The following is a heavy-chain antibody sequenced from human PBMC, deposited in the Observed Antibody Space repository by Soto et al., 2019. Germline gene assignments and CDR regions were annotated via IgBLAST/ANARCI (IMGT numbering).Heavy chain of an antibody. V-gene: IGHV4-39*01. CDR3: ARHRHVLCGDDAFDF. J-gene: IGHJ3*01. CDR1: GDSISGSYF. CDR2: IYYRGKT. Sequence: QLQLQESGPGLVKPSETLSLTCTVSGDSISGSYFWAWIRQPPGKGLESIGNIYYRGKTNYNPSLRSRVTLSVDTPRNQFSLKLTSVTAADTSVYFCARHRHVLCGDDAFDFWGQGTMVVVSS. D-gene: IGHD7-27*01.